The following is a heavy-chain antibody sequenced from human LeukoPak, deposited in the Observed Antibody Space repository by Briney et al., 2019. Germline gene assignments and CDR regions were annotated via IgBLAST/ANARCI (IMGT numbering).Heavy chain of an antibody. J-gene: IGHJ5*02. D-gene: IGHD6-6*01. CDR2: IYYSGST. CDR1: GGSISSYY. Sequence: SETLSLTCTVPGGSISSYYWSWIRQPPGKGLEWLGYIYYSGSTNYNPSLKSRVTTSVDTSKNQFSLKLSSVTAADTAVYYCARDRYSSSSGGWFDPWGQGTLVTVSS. CDR3: ARDRYSSSSGGWFDP. V-gene: IGHV4-59*01.